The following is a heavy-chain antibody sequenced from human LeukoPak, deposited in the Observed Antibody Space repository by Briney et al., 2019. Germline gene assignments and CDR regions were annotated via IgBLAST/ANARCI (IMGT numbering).Heavy chain of an antibody. J-gene: IGHJ6*02. CDR3: ARSSAAAGRPYYYYYYGMDV. CDR1: GDSVSSNSAA. D-gene: IGHD6-13*01. Sequence: SQTLSLTCAISGDSVSSNSAAWNWIRQSPSRGLEWLGRTYYRSKWYNDYAVSVKSRITINPDTSKNQFSLQLSSVTPEDTAVYYCARSSAAAGRPYYYYYYGMDVWGQGTTVTVSS. CDR2: TYYRSKWYN. V-gene: IGHV6-1*01.